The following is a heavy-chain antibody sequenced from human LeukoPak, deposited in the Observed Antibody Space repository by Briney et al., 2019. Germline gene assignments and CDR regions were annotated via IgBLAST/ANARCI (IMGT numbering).Heavy chain of an antibody. D-gene: IGHD2-2*01. Sequence: GESLKISCKGSGYSFTSYWIGWVRQMPGKGLEWLGLIYPGDSDTRYSPSFQGQVTISADKSISTAYLQWSRLKASDTAMYYCARRNCSSTSWYVGWFDPWGQGTLVTVS. CDR2: IYPGDSDT. CDR1: GYSFTSYW. J-gene: IGHJ5*02. V-gene: IGHV5-51*01. CDR3: ARRNCSSTSWYVGWFDP.